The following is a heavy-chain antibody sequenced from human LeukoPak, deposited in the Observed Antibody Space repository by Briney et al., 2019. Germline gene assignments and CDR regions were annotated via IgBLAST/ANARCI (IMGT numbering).Heavy chain of an antibody. V-gene: IGHV4-59*01. CDR2: IYYSGST. D-gene: IGHD6-13*01. J-gene: IGHJ4*02. Sequence: SETLSLTCTVSGGSISSYDWSWIRQPPGKGLEWIGYIYYSGSTNYNPSLKSRVTISVDTSKNQFSLKLSSVTAADTAVYYCARAMIAAAGPIDYWGQGTLVTVSS. CDR1: GGSISSYD. CDR3: ARAMIAAAGPIDY.